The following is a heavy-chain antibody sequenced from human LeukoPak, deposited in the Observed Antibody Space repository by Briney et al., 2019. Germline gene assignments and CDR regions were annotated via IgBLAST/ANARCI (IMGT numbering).Heavy chain of an antibody. CDR2: IYYTGST. V-gene: IGHV4-61*01. CDR3: ARHSVKSHCTDTTCYRNYFGLDV. D-gene: IGHD2-2*01. CDR1: GGSVSSGSYY. J-gene: IGHJ6*02. Sequence: SSETLSLTCTVSGGSVSSGSYYWSWIRQPPGKGLEWIGDIYYTGSTTYNPSLKSRVTISVDTSKNQFSLKVWSVTAADTAVYYCARHSVKSHCTDTTCYRNYFGLDVWGQGTTVTVSS.